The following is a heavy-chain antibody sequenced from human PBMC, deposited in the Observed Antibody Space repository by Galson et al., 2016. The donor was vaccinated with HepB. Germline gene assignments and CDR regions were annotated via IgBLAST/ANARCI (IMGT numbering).Heavy chain of an antibody. CDR3: ARSYDREHYDFYPYGMDV. D-gene: IGHD3-3*01. CDR2: IIPILGIT. Sequence: SVKVSCKASGGTFSSYAITWVRQAPGQGLEWMGRIIPILGITTYAQKFQGRVTITADKSTITAYMELSRLRSEDTAVYYCARSYDREHYDFYPYGMDVWGQGTTVTVSS. J-gene: IGHJ6*02. CDR1: GGTFSSYA. V-gene: IGHV1-69*04.